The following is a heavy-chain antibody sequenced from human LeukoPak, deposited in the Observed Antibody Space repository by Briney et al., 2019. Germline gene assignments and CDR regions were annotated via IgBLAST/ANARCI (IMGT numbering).Heavy chain of an antibody. CDR2: INWNGGST. J-gene: IGHJ3*02. CDR1: GFTFDDYG. V-gene: IGHV3-20*04. CDR3: AREITYYYDSGGYWDAFDI. D-gene: IGHD3-22*01. Sequence: GGSLRLSCAASGFTFDDYGMSWVRQAPGKGLEWVSGINWNGGSTGYADSVKGRFTISRDNSKNTLYLQMSSLRAEDTAVYYCAREITYYYDSGGYWDAFDIWGQGTMVTVSS.